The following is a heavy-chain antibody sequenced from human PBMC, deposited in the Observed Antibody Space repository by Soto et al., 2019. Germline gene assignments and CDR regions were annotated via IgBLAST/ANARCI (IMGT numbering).Heavy chain of an antibody. CDR3: ARGEYQLLSVDP. Sequence: SETLSLTCTVSGGSISYYYWSWIRQPPGKGLEWIGYIYYSGSTNYNPSLKSRVTISVDTSKNQFSLKVSSVTAADTAVYYCARGEYQLLSVDPWGQGTLVTVSS. D-gene: IGHD2-2*01. V-gene: IGHV4-59*08. CDR1: GGSISYYY. J-gene: IGHJ5*02. CDR2: IYYSGST.